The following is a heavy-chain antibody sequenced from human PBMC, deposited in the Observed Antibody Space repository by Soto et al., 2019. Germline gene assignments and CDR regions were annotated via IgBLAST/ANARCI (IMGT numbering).Heavy chain of an antibody. CDR2: TYHRSRWYN. J-gene: IGHJ6*03. CDR1: GDSVSSNSAA. CDR3: AGTTSHHWLYMDV. Sequence: QVQLQESGPGLVKPSQTLSLTCVISGDSVSSNSAAWDWIRLSPSRGLEWLARTYHRSRWYNDYAVSVRSRITVNPDTSKNQFSLQLTSVTPEDTAVYYCAGTTSHHWLYMDVWGKGATVTVSS. V-gene: IGHV6-1*01. D-gene: IGHD1-7*01.